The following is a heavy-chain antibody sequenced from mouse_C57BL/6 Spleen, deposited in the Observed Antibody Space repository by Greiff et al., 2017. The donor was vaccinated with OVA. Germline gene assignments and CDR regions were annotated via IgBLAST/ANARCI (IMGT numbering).Heavy chain of an antibody. CDR2: IDPEDGET. V-gene: IGHV14-2*01. J-gene: IGHJ4*01. CDR3: AREAYYSNDVPMDY. D-gene: IGHD2-5*01. Sequence: EVQLMESGAELVKPGASVKLSCTASGFTIKDYYMPWVKQRTEQGLEWIGWIDPEDGETKYAPKFKGKATITADTSSNTAYLQLSSLTSEDTAVYYCAREAYYSNDVPMDYWGQGTSVTVSS. CDR1: GFTIKDYY.